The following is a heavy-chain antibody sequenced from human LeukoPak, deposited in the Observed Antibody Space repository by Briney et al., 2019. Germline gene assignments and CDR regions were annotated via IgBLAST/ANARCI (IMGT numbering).Heavy chain of an antibody. CDR1: GGSISSSSYY. D-gene: IGHD4-23*01. CDR2: IYYTGGT. V-gene: IGHV4-39*01. CDR3: ARLIQGYGGNSDY. Sequence: SETLSLTCTVSGGSISSSSYYWGWIRQPPGKGLEYIGIIYYTGGTYYNPSLNSRVTMSVDTSKNQFSLKLSAVTAADTAVYYCARLIQGYGGNSDYWGQGTLVTVSS. J-gene: IGHJ4*02.